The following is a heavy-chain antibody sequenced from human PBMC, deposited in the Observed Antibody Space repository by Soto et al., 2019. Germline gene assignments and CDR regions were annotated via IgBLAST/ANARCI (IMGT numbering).Heavy chain of an antibody. CDR2: IIPIFGTP. Sequence: QVQLVQSGAEVKKPGSSVKVSCKSSGGGFNSYSIRWVRQAPGQGLEWMGVIIPIFGTPTYAQKFQGRVTITADKSTSTAYMEVSRLTSEDTAVYYCARGGPVIIPAATNWFDPWGQGTLVTVSS. V-gene: IGHV1-69*06. D-gene: IGHD6-25*01. CDR1: GGGFNSYS. CDR3: ARGGPVIIPAATNWFDP. J-gene: IGHJ5*02.